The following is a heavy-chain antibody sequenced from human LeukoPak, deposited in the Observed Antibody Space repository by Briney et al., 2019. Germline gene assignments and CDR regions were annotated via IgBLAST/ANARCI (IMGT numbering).Heavy chain of an antibody. CDR2: INHSGST. Sequence: PSETLSLTCAVYGGSFSGYYWSWIRQPPGKGLEWIGEINHSGSTNYNPSLKSRVTISVDTSKNQFSLKLSSVTAADTAVYYCARGQTTVIYYYYGMDVWGQGTTVTVSS. CDR3: ARGQTTVIYYYYGMDV. J-gene: IGHJ6*02. D-gene: IGHD4-17*01. CDR1: GGSFSGYY. V-gene: IGHV4-34*01.